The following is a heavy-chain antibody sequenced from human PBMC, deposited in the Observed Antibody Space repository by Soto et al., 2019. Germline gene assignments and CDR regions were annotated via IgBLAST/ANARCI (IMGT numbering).Heavy chain of an antibody. D-gene: IGHD4-4*01. CDR1: GGTFSTYT. J-gene: IGHJ5*02. CDR3: AGDPDSHYNDSHASSYP. CDR2: IIPIIGII. Sequence: QVQLVQSGAEVKKPGSSVKVSCKASGGTFSTYTITWVRQAPGQGLEWMGRIIPIIGIINYAQKCQGRVTISADKFTCTAYVELTGLRSDDTAVYYCAGDPDSHYNDSHASSYPWGQGTLVTVSS. V-gene: IGHV1-69*08.